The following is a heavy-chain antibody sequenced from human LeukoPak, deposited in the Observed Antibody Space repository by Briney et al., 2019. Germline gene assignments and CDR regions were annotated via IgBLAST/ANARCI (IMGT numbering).Heavy chain of an antibody. CDR2: ISSSGTYI. J-gene: IGHJ4*02. V-gene: IGHV3-21*01. Sequence: PRGSLRLSCAPSGFTFSSYRMNWIREAPGKGLEWVSSISSSGTYIYYADSMKDRFTISRDNAKNSLDLQMSSLRAEDTAVYYCARGGGSCSPTSCFNNYFDYGGQGILVTVSA. CDR3: ARGGGSCSPTSCFNNYFDY. CDR1: GFTFSSYR. D-gene: IGHD2-2*01.